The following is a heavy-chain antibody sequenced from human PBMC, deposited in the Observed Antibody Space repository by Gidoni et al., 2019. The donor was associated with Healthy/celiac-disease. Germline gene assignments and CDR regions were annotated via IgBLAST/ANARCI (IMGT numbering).Heavy chain of an antibody. V-gene: IGHV3-30*18. Sequence: QVQLVESGGGVVQPGRSLRLSCAASGFTFSSYGMHWVRQAPGKGLEWVAVISYDGSNKYYADSVKGRFTISRDNSKNTLYLQMNSLRAEDTAVYYCAKEIGSGYSYGYGDYYYYGMDVWGQGTTVTVSS. J-gene: IGHJ6*02. CDR3: AKEIGSGYSYGYGDYYYYGMDV. D-gene: IGHD5-18*01. CDR2: ISYDGSNK. CDR1: GFTFSSYG.